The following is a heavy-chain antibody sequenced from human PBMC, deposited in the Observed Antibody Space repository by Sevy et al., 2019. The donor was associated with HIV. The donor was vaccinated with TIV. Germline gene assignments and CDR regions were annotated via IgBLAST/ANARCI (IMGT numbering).Heavy chain of an antibody. CDR2: IKSKTDGGTT. Sequence: GGSLRLSCAASGFTFNKAWMNWVRQPPGKGLEWVGRIKSKTDGGTTDYAATVKGRFTISRDDSKNTVYLQMNSLKTEDAAVYHCTTSPTAIEIAANGWGQGTLVTVSS. J-gene: IGHJ4*02. D-gene: IGHD2-21*01. CDR3: TTSPTAIEIAANG. CDR1: GFTFNKAW. V-gene: IGHV3-15*07.